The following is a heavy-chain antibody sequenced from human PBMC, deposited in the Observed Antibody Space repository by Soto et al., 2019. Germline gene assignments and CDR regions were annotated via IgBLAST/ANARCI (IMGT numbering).Heavy chain of an antibody. CDR3: ARGGWRQIDY. Sequence: QVQLQESGPGLVKPSETLSLTCSVSGGSIGSYYWSWIRQPPGKGLEWIGYIYYSGSTNYNPSLKSRVTISVDTSKNPFSLKLSSVTAADTAVYYCARGGWRQIDYWGQGFLVTVSS. D-gene: IGHD3-3*01. CDR2: IYYSGST. CDR1: GGSIGSYY. V-gene: IGHV4-59*08. J-gene: IGHJ4*02.